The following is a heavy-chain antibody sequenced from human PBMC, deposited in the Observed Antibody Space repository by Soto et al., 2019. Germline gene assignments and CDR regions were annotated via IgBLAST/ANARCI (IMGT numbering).Heavy chain of an antibody. CDR2: IHKSGSST. CDR1: GFPFSIYA. V-gene: IGHV3-23*05. CDR3: AKLVSGGVSDP. D-gene: IGHD3-16*01. Sequence: GGSLRLSCAASGFPFSIYAMTWVRQAPGKGLEWVSAIHKSGSSTYYADSVKGRVTISRDNSMNTLYLQMNSLRVEDTAVYYCAKLVSGGVSDPWGQGTLVTVSS. J-gene: IGHJ5*02.